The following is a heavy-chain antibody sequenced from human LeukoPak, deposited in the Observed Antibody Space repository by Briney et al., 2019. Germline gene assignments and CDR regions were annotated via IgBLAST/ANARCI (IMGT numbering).Heavy chain of an antibody. CDR2: IWYDGSNK. CDR3: AKDLGDIVVVPALGY. D-gene: IGHD2-2*01. CDR1: GFAFSTYA. Sequence: GGSLRLSCAASGFAFSTYAMSWVRQAPGKGLEWVAVIWYDGSNKYYADSVKGRFTISRDNSKNTLYLQMNSLRAEDTAVYYCAKDLGDIVVVPALGYWGQGTLVTVSS. V-gene: IGHV3-33*06. J-gene: IGHJ4*02.